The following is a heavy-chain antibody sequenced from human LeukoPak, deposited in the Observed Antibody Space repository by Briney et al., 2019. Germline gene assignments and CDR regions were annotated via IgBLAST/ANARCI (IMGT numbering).Heavy chain of an antibody. J-gene: IGHJ4*02. CDR2: IIPFFPAT. CDR3: ARMEGYSYSDS. CDR1: GGTLSNNA. V-gene: IGHV1-69*13. Sequence: WASVKVSCKASGGTLSNNAINWVRQAPGQGLEWMGGIIPFFPATNYAQKFQGRVTITADESTNTAYMELSRLRSEDTAVYYCARMEGYSYSDSWGQGTLVTVSS. D-gene: IGHD1-1*01.